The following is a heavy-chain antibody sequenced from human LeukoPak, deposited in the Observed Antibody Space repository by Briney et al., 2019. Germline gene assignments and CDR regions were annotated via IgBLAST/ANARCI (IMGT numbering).Heavy chain of an antibody. CDR1: GFIFSNYV. V-gene: IGHV3-30*18. CDR2: SLYDGTKE. J-gene: IGHJ4*02. CDR3: AKDVAYSYEGEVFDY. Sequence: PGGSLRLSCTASGFIFSNYVMHWVRQAPGKGLEWVALSLYDGTKEYYADSVKGRFTISRDTSRNTVYLQMNSLRAEDTAVYYCAKDVAYSYEGEVFDYWGQGTLVTVSS. D-gene: IGHD5-18*01.